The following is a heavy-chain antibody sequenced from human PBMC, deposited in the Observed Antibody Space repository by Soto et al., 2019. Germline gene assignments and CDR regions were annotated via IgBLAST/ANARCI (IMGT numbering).Heavy chain of an antibody. CDR3: AKDRIRGSFFDY. CDR2: ISGSGGST. CDR1: GFTFSSYA. D-gene: IGHD3-3*02. J-gene: IGHJ4*02. Sequence: GGSLRLSCAAPGFTFSSYAMSWVRQAPGKGLEWVSAISGSGGSTYYADSVKGRFTISRDNSKNTLYLQMNSLRAEDTAVYYCAKDRIRGSFFDYWGQGTLVTVSS. V-gene: IGHV3-23*01.